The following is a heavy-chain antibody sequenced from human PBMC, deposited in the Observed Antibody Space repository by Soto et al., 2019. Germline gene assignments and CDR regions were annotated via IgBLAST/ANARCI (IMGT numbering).Heavy chain of an antibody. CDR1: GFTFSSYA. D-gene: IGHD2-2*01. CDR3: GRCTSTSCHLGSDY. CDR2: ISHDGINK. J-gene: IGHJ4*02. V-gene: IGHV3-30-3*01. Sequence: VGALRLSCAASGFTFSSYAMNWVRQAPGKGLEWVALISHDGINKYYADSVRGRFTISRDSSTNTLYLQINSLGAADTAVYYCGRCTSTSCHLGSDYWGQGTLVTVSS.